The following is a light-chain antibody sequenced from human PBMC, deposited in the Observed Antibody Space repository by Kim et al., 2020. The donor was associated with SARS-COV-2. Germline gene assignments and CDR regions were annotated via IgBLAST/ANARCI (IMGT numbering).Light chain of an antibody. CDR1: SSDVGSYNL. V-gene: IGLV2-23*02. CDR2: EVS. CDR3: CSYAGSSDVV. Sequence: GQSCTRSCTGTSSDVGSYNLVSWYQQHPGKAPKLMIYEVSKRPSGVSNRFSGSKSGNTASLTISGLQAEDEADYYCCSYAGSSDVVFGGGTQLTVL. J-gene: IGLJ2*01.